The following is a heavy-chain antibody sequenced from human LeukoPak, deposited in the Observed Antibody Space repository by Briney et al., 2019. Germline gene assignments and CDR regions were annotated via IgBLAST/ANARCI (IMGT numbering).Heavy chain of an antibody. Sequence: ASVKVSCKASGYTFTGYYMHWVRQAPGRGLEWMGWINPNSGGTNYAQKFQGRVTMTRDTSISTAYMELSRLRSDDTAVYYCARNLGYYGSGNYFSQTDYWGQGTLVTVSS. V-gene: IGHV1-2*02. CDR2: INPNSGGT. D-gene: IGHD3-10*01. CDR1: GYTFTGYY. CDR3: ARNLGYYGSGNYFSQTDY. J-gene: IGHJ4*02.